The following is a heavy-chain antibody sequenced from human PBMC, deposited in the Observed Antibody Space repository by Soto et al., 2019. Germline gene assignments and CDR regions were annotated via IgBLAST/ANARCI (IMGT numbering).Heavy chain of an antibody. V-gene: IGHV3-66*01. D-gene: IGHD3-10*01. Sequence: EVQLVESGGDLVQPGGSLRLSCAVSGFTVSSYYMTWVRQAPGKGLECVSVIYTGDNTYYADSVKGRFTISRDNSKNTLYLQMNSLRAEDTAVYYCAREGGLGNYLYPPLGYWGQGTLVTVSS. CDR1: GFTVSSYY. CDR2: IYTGDNT. J-gene: IGHJ4*02. CDR3: AREGGLGNYLYPPLGY.